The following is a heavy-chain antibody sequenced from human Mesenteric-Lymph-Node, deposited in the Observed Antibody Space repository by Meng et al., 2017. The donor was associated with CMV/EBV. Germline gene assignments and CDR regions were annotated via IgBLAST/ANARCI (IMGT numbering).Heavy chain of an antibody. Sequence: GESLKISCAASGFTFSSYSMNWVRQAPGKGLEWVSYISSSSSTIYYADSVKGRFTISRDNAKNSLYLQMNSLRAEDTAVYYCARDPTPTYYDFWSGYYPYYFDYWGQGTLVTVSS. CDR2: ISSSSSTI. D-gene: IGHD3-3*01. CDR1: GFTFSSYS. J-gene: IGHJ4*02. CDR3: ARDPTPTYYDFWSGYYPYYFDY. V-gene: IGHV3-48*04.